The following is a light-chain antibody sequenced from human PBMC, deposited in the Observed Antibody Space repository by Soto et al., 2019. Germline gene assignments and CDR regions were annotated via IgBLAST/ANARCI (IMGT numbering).Light chain of an antibody. CDR3: QQSYSTLRT. J-gene: IGKJ1*01. V-gene: IGKV1-39*01. CDR2: AAS. Sequence: DIQMTQSPPTLSSSVGDRFTIACRASQSISSYLNWYQQKPGKAPKLLIYAASSLQSGVPSRFSGSGSGTDFTLTISSLQPEDFATYYCQQSYSTLRTFGQGTKVDNK. CDR1: QSISSY.